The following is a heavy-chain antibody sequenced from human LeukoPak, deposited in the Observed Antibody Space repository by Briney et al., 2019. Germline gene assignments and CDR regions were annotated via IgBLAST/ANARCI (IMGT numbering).Heavy chain of an antibody. CDR3: AKPYTNSWLAYFDY. CDR1: GFTVSSNY. CDR2: IYSGGST. Sequence: PGGSLRLSCAASGFTVSSNYMSWVRQAPGKGLEWVSVIYSGGSTYYADSVKGRFAISRDNSKNTLYLQMNSLRAEDTAVYYCAKPYTNSWLAYFDYWGQGTLVTVSS. J-gene: IGHJ4*02. D-gene: IGHD6-13*01. V-gene: IGHV3-53*01.